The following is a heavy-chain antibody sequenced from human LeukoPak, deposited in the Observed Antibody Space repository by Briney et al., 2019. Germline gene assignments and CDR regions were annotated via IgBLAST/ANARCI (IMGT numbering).Heavy chain of an antibody. CDR3: ARGSRLPVVPGTFDI. Sequence: SETLSLTCAVYGGSFSGYYWSWIRQSPGKGLEWIGEINHSGSTNYNPSLKSRVTISVDTSKNQFSLKLTSVTAADTAVYYCARGSRLPVVPGTFDIWGQGTMVTVSS. D-gene: IGHD5-12*01. CDR1: GGSFSGYY. CDR2: INHSGST. V-gene: IGHV4-34*01. J-gene: IGHJ3*02.